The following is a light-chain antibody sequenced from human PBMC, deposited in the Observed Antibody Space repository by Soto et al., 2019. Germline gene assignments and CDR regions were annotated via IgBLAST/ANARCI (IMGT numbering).Light chain of an antibody. J-gene: IGLJ1*01. Sequence: SVLTQPPSASGSPGQSVAISCTGTSRDVGGYNYVSWYQQHPGKAPKLMIYEVNKRPSGVPDRFSGSKSGNTASLTVSGLQAEDEADYYCSSYAGSSNVFGTGTKVTV. V-gene: IGLV2-8*01. CDR1: SRDVGGYNY. CDR3: SSYAGSSNV. CDR2: EVN.